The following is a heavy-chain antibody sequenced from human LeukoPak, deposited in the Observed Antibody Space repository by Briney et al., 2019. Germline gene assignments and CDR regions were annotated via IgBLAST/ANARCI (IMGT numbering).Heavy chain of an antibody. D-gene: IGHD6-19*01. J-gene: IGHJ4*02. CDR1: GFSFSNHY. CDR2: INEDGSNK. Sequence: PGGSLRLSCTASGFSFSNHYMRWIRQAPGKGLEWVANINEDGSNKWHLGSVKGRFTVSRDNARNSQYLQMNSLRVEDTAVYYCTRVIVAVPGYFDYFDFWGQGVLVTVSS. V-gene: IGHV3-7*01. CDR3: TRVIVAVPGYFDYFDF.